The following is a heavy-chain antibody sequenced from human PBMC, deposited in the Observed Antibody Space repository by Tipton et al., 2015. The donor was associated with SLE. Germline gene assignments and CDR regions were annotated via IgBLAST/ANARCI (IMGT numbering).Heavy chain of an antibody. CDR1: GDSISSSSYY. J-gene: IGHJ4*02. CDR2: IYNSGIT. V-gene: IGHV4-61*05. Sequence: TLSLTCIVSGDSISSSSYYWGWIRQPPGKGLEWIGYIYNSGITTYNPSLKSRVTISADMSKNQFSLRLTSVTAADTAVYYCAARKLGNDYWGQGTLVTVSS. D-gene: IGHD7-27*01. CDR3: AARKLGNDY.